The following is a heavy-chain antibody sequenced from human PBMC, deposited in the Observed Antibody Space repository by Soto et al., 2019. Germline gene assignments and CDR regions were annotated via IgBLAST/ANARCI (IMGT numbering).Heavy chain of an antibody. J-gene: IGHJ3*02. Sequence: GGSLRLSCAASGFTFDDYAMHWVRQAPGKGLEWVSGFSWNSGSIGYADTVKGRFTISRDNAKNSLYLQMNSLRAEDTALYYCAKDFDSSGWYNAFDIWGQGTMVTVSS. V-gene: IGHV3-9*01. CDR1: GFTFDDYA. CDR2: FSWNSGSI. CDR3: AKDFDSSGWYNAFDI. D-gene: IGHD6-19*01.